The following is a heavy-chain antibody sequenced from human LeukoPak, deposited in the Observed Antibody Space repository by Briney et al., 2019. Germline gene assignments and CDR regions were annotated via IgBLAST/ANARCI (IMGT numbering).Heavy chain of an antibody. CDR2: INHNSGGT. CDR3: ARVVRGVISY. CDR1: GYTFTGYY. D-gene: IGHD3-10*01. J-gene: IGHJ4*02. Sequence: ASVKVSCTASGYTFTGYYMHWVRQAPGQGLEWMGWINHNSGGTNYAQNFQGRVTMTRDTSISTAYMELSRLRSDDTAVYYCARVVRGVISYWGQGTLVTVSS. V-gene: IGHV1-2*02.